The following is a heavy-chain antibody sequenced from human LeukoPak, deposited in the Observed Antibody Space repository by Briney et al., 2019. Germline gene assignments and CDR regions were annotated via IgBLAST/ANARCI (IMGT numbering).Heavy chain of an antibody. V-gene: IGHV1-69*06. CDR1: GGTFSSYA. CDR2: IIPIFGTA. D-gene: IGHD6-13*01. CDR3: ARSSIIAAAGPYYFDY. Sequence: SVKVSCKASGGTFSSYAISWVRQAPGQGLEWMGGIIPIFGTANYAQKFQGRVTITADKSTSTAYLELSSLRSEDTAVYYCARSSIIAAAGPYYFDYWGQGTLVTVSS. J-gene: IGHJ4*02.